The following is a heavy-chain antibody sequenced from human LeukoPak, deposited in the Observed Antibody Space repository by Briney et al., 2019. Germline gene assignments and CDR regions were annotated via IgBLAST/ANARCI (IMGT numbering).Heavy chain of an antibody. J-gene: IGHJ3*02. CDR3: AVTLNAFDI. CDR2: ISSSGSNK. D-gene: IGHD2-21*02. V-gene: IGHV3-48*03. Sequence: GGSLRLSCAASGFTFSSYEMNWVRQAPGKGLEWVSCISSSGSNKYYADSVKGRFTISRDNAKNSLYLQMNSLRAEDTAVYYCAVTLNAFDIWGQGRMVTVSS. CDR1: GFTFSSYE.